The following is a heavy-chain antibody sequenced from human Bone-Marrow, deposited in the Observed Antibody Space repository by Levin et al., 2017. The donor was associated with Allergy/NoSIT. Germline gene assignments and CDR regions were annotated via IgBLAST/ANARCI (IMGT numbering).Heavy chain of an antibody. CDR3: AKWEGHPHTNYFLDY. J-gene: IGHJ4*02. Sequence: GGSLRLSCVASGFAFSNFAMTWVRQAPGKGLEWVSIIHNGGPTYYADSVKGRFTISRDNAKNTLFLQMNSLRAEDTAVYYCAKWEGHPHTNYFLDYWGRGTLVTVSS. CDR2: IIHNGGPT. CDR1: GFAFSNFA. V-gene: IGHV3-23*01. D-gene: IGHD4-11*01.